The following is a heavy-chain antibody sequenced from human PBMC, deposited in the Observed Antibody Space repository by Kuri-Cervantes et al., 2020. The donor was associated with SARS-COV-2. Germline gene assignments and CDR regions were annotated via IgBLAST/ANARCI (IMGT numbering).Heavy chain of an antibody. CDR3: ARVRGVGY. Sequence: GESLKISCAASGFTFSSYSMNWVRQAPGKGLEWVSSISSSSNYIYYADSVKGRFTISRDNAKNSLYLQMNSLRAEDTAVYYCARVRGVGYWGQGTLVTVSS. D-gene: IGHD3-10*01. V-gene: IGHV3-21*01. J-gene: IGHJ4*02. CDR2: ISSSSNYI. CDR1: GFTFSSYS.